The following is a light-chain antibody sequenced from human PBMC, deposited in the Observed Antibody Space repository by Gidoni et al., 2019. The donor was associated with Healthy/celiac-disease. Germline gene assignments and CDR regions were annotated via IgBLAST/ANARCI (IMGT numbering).Light chain of an antibody. Sequence: SYVLPPPPSASFAPGQTARITCGGNNIGRKSVHWYQQKPGQAPVLVVYDDSDRPSGIPERFSGSNSGNTATRTSSRVEAGDEADYYCKVWDSSRDNVVFGGGTKLTVL. CDR2: DDS. V-gene: IGLV3-21*02. CDR1: NIGRKS. CDR3: KVWDSSRDNVV. J-gene: IGLJ2*01.